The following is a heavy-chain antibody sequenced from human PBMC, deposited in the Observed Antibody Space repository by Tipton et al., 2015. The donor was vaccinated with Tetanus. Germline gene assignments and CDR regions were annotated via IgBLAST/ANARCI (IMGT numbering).Heavy chain of an antibody. J-gene: IGHJ3*02. CDR2: INHSGST. V-gene: IGHV4-34*01. Sequence: TLSLTCAVYGGSFSGYYWSWIRQPPGKGLEWIGEINHSGSTNYNPSLKSRVTISVDTSKNQFSLKLSSVTAADTAVYYCGRADSGGISLPFDIWGQGTMVTVSS. D-gene: IGHD2-15*01. CDR1: GGSFSGYY. CDR3: GRADSGGISLPFDI.